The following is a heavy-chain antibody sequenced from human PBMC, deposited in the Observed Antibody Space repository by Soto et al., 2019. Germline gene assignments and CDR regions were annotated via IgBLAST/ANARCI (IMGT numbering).Heavy chain of an antibody. V-gene: IGHV3-23*01. CDR2: ISGSGGST. J-gene: IGHJ5*02. D-gene: IGHD4-17*01. Sequence: EVQLLESGGGLVQPGGSLRLSCAASGFTFSSYAMSWVRQAPGKGLEWVSAISGSGGSTYYADSVKGRFTISRDNSKNTLYLQMNSLRAEDTAVYYCAKDGGRGDYGDYWTPRTNWFDPWGQGTLVIVSS. CDR3: AKDGGRGDYGDYWTPRTNWFDP. CDR1: GFTFSSYA.